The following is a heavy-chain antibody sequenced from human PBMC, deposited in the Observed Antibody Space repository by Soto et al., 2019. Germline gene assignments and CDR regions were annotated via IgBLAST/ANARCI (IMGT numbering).Heavy chain of an antibody. D-gene: IGHD4-4*01. J-gene: IGHJ4*02. V-gene: IGHV3-53*01. Sequence: EVQLVESGGGLVQPGGSLRLSCAANRFTVSNNYVIWFRLPPGKGLEWVSLIYSGGTTYYADSVKGRFTISRDNSKNTLYLQVNSLRVEDTAVYYCARNGWGMATVGMWGPGTLVTVSS. CDR3: ARNGWGMATVGM. CDR1: RFTVSNNY. CDR2: IYSGGTT.